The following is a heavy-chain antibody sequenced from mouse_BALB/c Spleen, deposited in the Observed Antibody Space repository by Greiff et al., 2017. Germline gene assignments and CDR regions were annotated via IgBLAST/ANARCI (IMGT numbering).Heavy chain of an antibody. Sequence: EVKLVESGGGLVKPGGSLKLSCAASGFAFSSYDMSWVRQTPEKRLEWFAYISSGGGSTYYPDTVKGRFTISRDNAKNTLYLQMSSLKSEDTAMYYCASQEEADGFWYFDVWGAGTTGTVSS. D-gene: IGHD2-3*01. J-gene: IGHJ1*01. CDR1: GFAFSSYD. CDR2: ISSGGGST. V-gene: IGHV5-12-1*01. CDR3: ASQEEADGFWYFDV.